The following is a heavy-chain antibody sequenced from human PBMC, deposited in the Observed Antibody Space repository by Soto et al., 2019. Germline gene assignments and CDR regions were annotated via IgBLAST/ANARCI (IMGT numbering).Heavy chain of an antibody. CDR3: AKAPSRGAVSVPFDY. V-gene: IGHV3-23*01. D-gene: IGHD6-19*01. J-gene: IGHJ4*02. CDR1: GFTFSSYA. Sequence: PGGSLRLSCTASGFTFSSYAMSWVRQAPGKGLEGVSSLSGSGGSTYYADSVKGRFTISRDNSKNTLYLQMNSLRAEDTAVYYCAKAPSRGAVSVPFDYWGQGTLVTVSS. CDR2: LSGSGGST.